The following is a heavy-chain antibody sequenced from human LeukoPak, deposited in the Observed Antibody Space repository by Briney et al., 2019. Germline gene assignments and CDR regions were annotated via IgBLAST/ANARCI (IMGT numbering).Heavy chain of an antibody. V-gene: IGHV4-34*01. D-gene: IGHD3-9*01. Sequence: SETLSLTCAVYGGSFSGYYWSWIRQPPGKGLEWIGEINHSGSTNYNPSLKSRVTISVDTSKNQFSLKLSSVTAADTAVYYCARQGPRYFDWPRGYYGMDVWGQGTTVTVSS. CDR3: ARQGPRYFDWPRGYYGMDV. CDR1: GGSFSGYY. J-gene: IGHJ6*02. CDR2: INHSGST.